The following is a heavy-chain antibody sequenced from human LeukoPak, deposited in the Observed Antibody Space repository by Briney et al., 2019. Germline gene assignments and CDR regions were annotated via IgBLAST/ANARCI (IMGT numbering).Heavy chain of an antibody. V-gene: IGHV4-4*07. CDR2: IYTSGST. CDR1: GGSISSYY. Sequence: KPSETLTLTCTVSGGSISSYYWSWIRQPAGKGLEWIGRIYTSGSTNYNPSLKSRVTMSVDTYTNQFSLKLSSVTAADTAVYYCAKSLLYDYVWGSYRSYSDAFDSWGEGTMVTVSA. D-gene: IGHD3-16*02. CDR3: AKSLLYDYVWGSYRSYSDAFDS. J-gene: IGHJ3*02.